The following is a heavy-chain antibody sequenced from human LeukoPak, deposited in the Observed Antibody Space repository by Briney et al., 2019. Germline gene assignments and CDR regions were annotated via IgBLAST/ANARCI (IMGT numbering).Heavy chain of an antibody. CDR1: GFTFSSYA. V-gene: IGHV3-23*01. CDR3: ARDLVGATSTFAY. CDR2: ISGSGGST. D-gene: IGHD1-26*01. Sequence: GGSLRLSCAASGFTFSSYAMSWVRQAPGKGLEWVSAISGSGGSTYYADSVKGRFTISRDNSKNTLYLQMNSLRAEDTALYYCARDLVGATSTFAYWGQGTLVTVSS. J-gene: IGHJ4*02.